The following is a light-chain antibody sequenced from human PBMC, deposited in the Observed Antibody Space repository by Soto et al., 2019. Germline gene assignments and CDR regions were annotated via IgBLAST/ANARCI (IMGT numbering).Light chain of an antibody. J-gene: IGLJ3*02. V-gene: IGLV2-23*02. CDR1: TSDVGGHDV. Sequence: QSALTQPASVSGSPGQSITISCSGTTSDVGGHDVVSWYQQHPGKAPKLMIFEVNQRPSGVSDRFSGSKSGNTASLTISGLQAGDEADYYCCSFAGSSTFWVFGGGTKLTVL. CDR3: CSFAGSSTFWV. CDR2: EVN.